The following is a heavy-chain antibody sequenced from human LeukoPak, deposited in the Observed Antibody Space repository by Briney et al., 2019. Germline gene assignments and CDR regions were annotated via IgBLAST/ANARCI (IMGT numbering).Heavy chain of an antibody. CDR3: ARAARERWFGDSYYYMDV. CDR2: IYYSGST. V-gene: IGHV4-39*07. J-gene: IGHJ6*03. CDR1: GGSISSSSYY. D-gene: IGHD3-10*01. Sequence: SETLSLTCTVSGGSISSSSYYWGWIRQPPGKGLEWIGSIYYSGSTYYNPSLKSRVTISVDTSKNQFSLKLSSVTAADTAVYYCARAARERWFGDSYYYMDVWGKGTTVTISS.